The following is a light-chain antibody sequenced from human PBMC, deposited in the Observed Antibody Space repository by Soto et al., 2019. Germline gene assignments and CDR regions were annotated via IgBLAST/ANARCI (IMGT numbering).Light chain of an antibody. J-gene: IGKJ5*01. CDR1: QGITNY. CDR3: QQYDTSPPIT. CDR2: AAS. V-gene: IGKV1-27*01. Sequence: DIQITQSPSSLSASVGDRVTITCRASQGITNYLAWYQQKPGKVPRLLIYAASTLQSGVPSRFSGSGSGTDFTLTIAGLEPEDFALYYCQQYDTSPPITFGQGTRLEIK.